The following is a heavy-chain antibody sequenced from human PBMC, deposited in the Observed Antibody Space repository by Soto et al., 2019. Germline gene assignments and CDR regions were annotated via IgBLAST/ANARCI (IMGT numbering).Heavy chain of an antibody. CDR1: GGSFSGYY. CDR3: ARGPMVVAATRYIDY. J-gene: IGHJ4*02. Sequence: SETLSLTCAVYGGSFSGYYWSWIRQPPGKGLEWIGEINHSGSTNYNPSLKSRVTISVDTSKNQFSLKLSSVTAADTAVYYCARGPMVVAATRYIDYWGQRTLVTVSS. D-gene: IGHD2-15*01. V-gene: IGHV4-34*01. CDR2: INHSGST.